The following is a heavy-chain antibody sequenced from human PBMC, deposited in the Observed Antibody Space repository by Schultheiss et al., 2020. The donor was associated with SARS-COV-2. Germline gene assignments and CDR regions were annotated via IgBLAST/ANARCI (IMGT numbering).Heavy chain of an antibody. CDR3: ARDSSHTGGYFDY. V-gene: IGHV3-33*01. D-gene: IGHD7-27*01. J-gene: IGHJ4*02. Sequence: GESLKISCAASGFTFSSYGMHWVRQAPGKGLEWVAVIWYDGSNKYYADSVKGRFTISRDNSKNTLYLQMNSLRAEDTAVYYCARDSSHTGGYFDYWGQGTLVTVSS. CDR1: GFTFSSYG. CDR2: IWYDGSNK.